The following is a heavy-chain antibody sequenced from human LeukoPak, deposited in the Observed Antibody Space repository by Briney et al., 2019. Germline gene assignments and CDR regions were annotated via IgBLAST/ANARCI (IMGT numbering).Heavy chain of an antibody. V-gene: IGHV3-7*01. CDR2: IKQDGSEK. J-gene: IGHJ4*02. Sequence: GGSLRLSCAASGFTFSSYWMSWDRRAPGKGLEWVANIKQDGSEKYYVDSVKGRFTISRDNPKNSLYLQMNNLRAEDTAVYYCASGLGRAIYYGSGRADYWGQGTLVTVSS. CDR1: GFTFSSYW. D-gene: IGHD3-10*01. CDR3: ASGLGRAIYYGSGRADY.